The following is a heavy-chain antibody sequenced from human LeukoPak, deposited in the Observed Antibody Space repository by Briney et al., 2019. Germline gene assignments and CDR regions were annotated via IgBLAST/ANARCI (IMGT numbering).Heavy chain of an antibody. CDR3: AVVVTSYFDY. CDR1: GYTFIDYY. D-gene: IGHD2-21*02. V-gene: IGHV1-2*02. Sequence: ASVKVSCKASGYTFIDYYMHWVRQAPGQGLEWMGWINLKTGGTNYARKFQGRVTMTRDTSSNTAYMELSWLRSDDTAFYYCAVVVTSYFDYWGQGTLVTVSS. CDR2: INLKTGGT. J-gene: IGHJ4*02.